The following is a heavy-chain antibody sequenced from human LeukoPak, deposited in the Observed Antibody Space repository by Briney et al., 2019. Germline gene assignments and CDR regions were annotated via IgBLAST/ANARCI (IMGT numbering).Heavy chain of an antibody. D-gene: IGHD6-19*01. V-gene: IGHV3-7*01. CDR3: AGPPQAGPFVY. J-gene: IGHJ4*02. Sequence: PGGSLRLSCAGSGFIFSNYWMTWVRQAPGKGLEWVGNIKPDGTEAHYVDSVRGRFAISRDNAKNSLFLQMSSLRAEDTAVYYCAGPPQAGPFVYWGGRTLVTVSS. CDR1: GFIFSNYW. CDR2: IKPDGTEA.